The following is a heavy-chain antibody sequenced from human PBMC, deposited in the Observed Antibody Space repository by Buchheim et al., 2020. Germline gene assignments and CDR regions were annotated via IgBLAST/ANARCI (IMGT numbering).Heavy chain of an antibody. CDR1: GVSVSNINYF. D-gene: IGHD3-3*01. CDR3: ASSTYGIWSSNKY. J-gene: IGHJ4*01. Sequence: QVQLQESGPGLVKPSQTLSLTCSVSGVSVSNINYFWSWIRQSPGRGVEWIGYIYHSGRTFYNPSLTSRVTISLDTSENQFSLTLSSVAAADTAVYFCASSTYGIWSSNKYWGRGAL. CDR2: IYHSGRT. V-gene: IGHV4-30-4*01.